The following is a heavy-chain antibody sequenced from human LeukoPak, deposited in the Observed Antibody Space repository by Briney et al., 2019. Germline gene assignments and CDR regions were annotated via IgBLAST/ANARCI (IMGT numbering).Heavy chain of an antibody. CDR3: ARDQYGSGSYYKPFDY. D-gene: IGHD3-10*01. Sequence: SAKVSCKASGGTFSSYAISWVRQAPGQGLEWMGGIIPIFGTANYAQKFQGRVTITADESTSTAYMELSSLRSEDTAVYYCARDQYGSGSYYKPFDYWGQGTLVTVSS. CDR2: IIPIFGTA. J-gene: IGHJ4*02. V-gene: IGHV1-69*13. CDR1: GGTFSSYA.